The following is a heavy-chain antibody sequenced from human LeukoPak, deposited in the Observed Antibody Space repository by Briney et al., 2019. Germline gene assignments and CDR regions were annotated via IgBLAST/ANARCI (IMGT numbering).Heavy chain of an antibody. J-gene: IGHJ6*02. CDR2: IHYTGST. CDR1: GGSVSSGSYS. Sequence: SETLSLTCSVSGGSVSSGSYSWTWIRQPPGKGLEWIGNIHYTGSTNYNPSVKSRVTISVDTSKNQFSLKLSSVTAADTAVYYCARDYYYGMDVWGQGTMVTVSS. V-gene: IGHV4-61*01. CDR3: ARDYYYGMDV.